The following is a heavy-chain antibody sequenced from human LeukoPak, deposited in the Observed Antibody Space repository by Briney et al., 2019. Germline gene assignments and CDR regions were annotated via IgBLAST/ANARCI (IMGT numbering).Heavy chain of an antibody. Sequence: SETLSLTCTVSDGSMRSRSSGYHWGWIRQPPGKGLEWIGTIDHSGNTYNNPSLKSRVTISVDTSKNQFSLKLRSVTAADTAVYCCAKTFYYGSGSPFDDWGQGTLVTVSS. CDR2: IDHSGNT. CDR1: DGSMRSRSSGYH. V-gene: IGHV4-39*01. D-gene: IGHD3-10*01. CDR3: AKTFYYGSGSPFDD. J-gene: IGHJ4*02.